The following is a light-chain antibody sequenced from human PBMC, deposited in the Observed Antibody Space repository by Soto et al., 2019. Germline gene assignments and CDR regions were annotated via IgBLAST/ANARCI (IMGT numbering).Light chain of an antibody. CDR2: DAS. CDR3: QQYGSYWT. CDR1: QSINRW. Sequence: IQMTQSPSTMSESLGDTLNMTGRASQSINRWLAWYQQKPGEAPKLLIYDASSLESGVPSRFSGTGSGTEFTLIISSLQPDDFATYYCQQYGSYWTCGQGNTVDIK. V-gene: IGKV1-5*01. J-gene: IGKJ1*01.